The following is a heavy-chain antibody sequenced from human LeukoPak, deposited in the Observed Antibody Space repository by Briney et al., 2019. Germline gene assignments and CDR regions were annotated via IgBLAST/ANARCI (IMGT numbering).Heavy chain of an antibody. CDR3: TCDSSGYYPFDY. J-gene: IGHJ4*02. Sequence: GGSLRLSCAASGFTFSGSAMHWVRQASGKGLEWVGRIRSKANSYATAYAASVKGRFTISRDDSKNTAYLQMYSLKTEDTAVYYCTCDSSGYYPFDYWGQGTLVTVSS. D-gene: IGHD3-22*01. CDR1: GFTFSGSA. CDR2: IRSKANSYAT. V-gene: IGHV3-73*01.